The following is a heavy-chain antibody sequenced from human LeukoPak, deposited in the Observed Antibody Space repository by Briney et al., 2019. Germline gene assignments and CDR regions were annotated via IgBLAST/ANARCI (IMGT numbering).Heavy chain of an antibody. CDR1: GFTFSSYW. CDR2: INSDGSSR. J-gene: IGHJ4*02. Sequence: PGGSLRLSCAASGFTFSSYWMHWVRQAPGKGLVWVSRINSDGSSRSYAASVKGRFTIPSDNAKDTLYLQLNSLRAEDTAVYYCARDGDVVFPYYYGLWMDFGYWGPGTLVTVGS. CDR3: ARDGDVVFPYYYGLWMDFGY. D-gene: IGHD3-10*01. V-gene: IGHV3-74*01.